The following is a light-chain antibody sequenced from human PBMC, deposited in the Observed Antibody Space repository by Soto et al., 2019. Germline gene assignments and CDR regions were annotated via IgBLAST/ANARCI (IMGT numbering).Light chain of an antibody. CDR3: QAWDSSTVV. CDR1: KLGDKY. CDR2: QHS. Sequence: SYELTQPPSVSVSPGQTASITCSGDKLGDKYACWYQQKRGQSPVLVIYQHSKRPSGIPERFSGSNSGNTATLTISGTQAMDEADYYCQAWDSSTVVFGGGTKVTVL. J-gene: IGLJ2*01. V-gene: IGLV3-1*01.